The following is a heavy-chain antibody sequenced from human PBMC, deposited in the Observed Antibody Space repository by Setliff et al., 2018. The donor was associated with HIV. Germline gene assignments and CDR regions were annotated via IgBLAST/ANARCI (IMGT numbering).Heavy chain of an antibody. CDR1: GGSMSSYY. J-gene: IGHJ6*04. Sequence: SETLSLTCTVSGGSMSSYYWSWIRQFPGQGLEWIGYIYYSGNTNYNPSLKSRVTISIDTSKNRFFLKLNSVTAADTAIYYCARDLHQPGYFYYVDVWGKGTAVTVSS. D-gene: IGHD3-16*01. CDR2: IYYSGNT. V-gene: IGHV4-59*01. CDR3: ARDLHQPGYFYYVDV.